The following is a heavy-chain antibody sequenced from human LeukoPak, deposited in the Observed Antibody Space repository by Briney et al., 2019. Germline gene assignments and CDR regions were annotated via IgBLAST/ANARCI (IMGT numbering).Heavy chain of an antibody. V-gene: IGHV3-30*03. CDR3: ARDQTSGSYYTSPDY. J-gene: IGHJ4*02. CDR1: GFTVSSNY. CDR2: ISYDGTNK. Sequence: GGSLRLSCAASGFTVSSNYMSWVRQAPGKGLEWVAVISYDGTNKYYADSVKGRFTISRDNSKNTLYLQMNSLRAEDTAVYYCARDQTSGSYYTSPDYWGQGTLVTVSS. D-gene: IGHD1-26*01.